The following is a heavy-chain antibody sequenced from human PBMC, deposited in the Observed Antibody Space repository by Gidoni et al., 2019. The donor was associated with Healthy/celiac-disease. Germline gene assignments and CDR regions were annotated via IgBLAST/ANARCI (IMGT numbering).Heavy chain of an antibody. CDR3: ARNRRPWFGETNDWYNDNGMDV. CDR2: LSSSGDYI. J-gene: IGHJ6*02. V-gene: IGHV3-21*01. D-gene: IGHD3-10*01. CDR1: GFTFNNYR. Sequence: EVQLVESGGGLVKPGGSLRLSCAASGFTFNNYRLNWTRQAPGKGLEWVSSLSSSGDYIYYADSLKGRFTISRNNAKNSLYLQMDSLRAEDTAAYYCARNRRPWFGETNDWYNDNGMDVWGQGTTVTVSS.